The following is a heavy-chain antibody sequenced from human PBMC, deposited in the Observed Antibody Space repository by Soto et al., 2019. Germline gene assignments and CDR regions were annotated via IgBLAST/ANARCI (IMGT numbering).Heavy chain of an antibody. CDR1: GYTFTGDY. Sequence: ASVKVSCKASGYTFTGDYIHWGRQATGQGLEWMGWTSTSSLATNYAQRFQGRVTMSRDRATSTVYMELSRLRSEDTAVYYCAREDAERATRFLDYWGQGTVVTVSS. J-gene: IGHJ4*02. CDR3: AREDAERATRFLDY. CDR2: TSTSSLAT. D-gene: IGHD2-21*01. V-gene: IGHV1-2*02.